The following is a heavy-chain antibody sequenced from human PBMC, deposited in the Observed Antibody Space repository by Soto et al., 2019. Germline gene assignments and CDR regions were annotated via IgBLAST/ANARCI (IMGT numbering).Heavy chain of an antibody. CDR3: ARHLYYPNRRGITIFGVVIPSWFDP. D-gene: IGHD3-3*01. CDR2: IYYSGST. Sequence: QLQLQESGPGLVKPSETLSLTCTVSGGSISSSSYYWGWIRQPPGKGLEWIGSIYYSGSTYYNPSLKSRVTISVDTSKNQFSLKLSSVTAADTAVYYCARHLYYPNRRGITIFGVVIPSWFDPWGQGTLVTVSS. V-gene: IGHV4-39*01. CDR1: GGSISSSSYY. J-gene: IGHJ5*02.